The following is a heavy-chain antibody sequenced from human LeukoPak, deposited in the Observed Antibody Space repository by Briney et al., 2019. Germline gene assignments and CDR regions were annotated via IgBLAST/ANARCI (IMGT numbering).Heavy chain of an antibody. Sequence: PSQTLSLTCTVSGGSISSGDYYWSWIRQPPGKGLEWIVYIYYSGSTYYNPSLKSRVTISVDTSKNQFSLKLSSVTAADTAVYYCARETGTTSTTYYFDYWGQGTLVTVSS. CDR1: GGSISSGDYY. CDR3: ARETGTTSTTYYFDY. V-gene: IGHV4-30-4*01. J-gene: IGHJ4*02. CDR2: IYYSGST. D-gene: IGHD1-1*01.